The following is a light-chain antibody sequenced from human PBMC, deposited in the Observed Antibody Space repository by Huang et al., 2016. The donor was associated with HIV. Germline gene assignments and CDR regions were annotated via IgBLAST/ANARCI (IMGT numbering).Light chain of an antibody. CDR1: QSVLYSSNNKNY. Sequence: DIVMTQTPDSLSVSLGERATINCTSSQSVLYSSNNKNYLAWYQQKPGQPPKLLIYWAATRESGVPDRCSGSGSGTDFTLTISNLQAEDGAIYYCQQYFSLPLTFGGGTKVEI. V-gene: IGKV4-1*01. CDR2: WAA. J-gene: IGKJ4*01. CDR3: QQYFSLPLT.